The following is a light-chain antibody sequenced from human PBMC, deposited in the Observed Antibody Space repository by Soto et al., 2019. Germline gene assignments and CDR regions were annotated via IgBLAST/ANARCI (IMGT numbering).Light chain of an antibody. CDR1: QSVLARSNNKNY. CDR2: WAS. CDR3: QQYYGTVYS. J-gene: IGKJ2*01. V-gene: IGKV4-1*01. Sequence: DIVMTQSPDSLAVSLGERATINCRSSQSVLARSNNKNYLAWYQQKPGQTPKLLIYWASTRESGVPNRFSGSGSGTDFTLTISSLQAEDVAVYYCQQYYGTVYSFGQGTKLEIK.